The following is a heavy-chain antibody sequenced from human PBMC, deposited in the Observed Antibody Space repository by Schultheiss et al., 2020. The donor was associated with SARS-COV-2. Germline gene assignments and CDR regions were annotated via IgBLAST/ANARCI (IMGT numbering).Heavy chain of an antibody. D-gene: IGHD3-10*01. CDR3: AREMDGAGMVHEGMDV. V-gene: IGHV3-30*03. CDR1: GFTFSSYG. Sequence: GGSLRLSCAASGFTFSSYGMHWVRQAPGKGLEWVAVISYDGSNKYYADSVKGRFTISRDNSENTLYLQMNSLRAKDTAAYYCAREMDGAGMVHEGMDVWGQGTTVTVSS. J-gene: IGHJ6*02. CDR2: ISYDGSNK.